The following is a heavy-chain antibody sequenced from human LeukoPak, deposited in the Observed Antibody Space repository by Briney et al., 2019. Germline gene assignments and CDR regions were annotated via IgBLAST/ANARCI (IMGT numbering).Heavy chain of an antibody. CDR2: IYSGGST. CDR3: ARVSSIVGATNGMDY. V-gene: IGHV3-53*01. Sequence: GGSLRLSCAASGFTVSSNYMSWVRQAPGKGLEWVSVIYSGGSTYYADSVKGRFTISRDNSKNTPYLQMNSLRAEDRAVYYCARVSSIVGATNGMDYWGQGTLVTVSS. D-gene: IGHD1-26*01. CDR1: GFTVSSNY. J-gene: IGHJ4*02.